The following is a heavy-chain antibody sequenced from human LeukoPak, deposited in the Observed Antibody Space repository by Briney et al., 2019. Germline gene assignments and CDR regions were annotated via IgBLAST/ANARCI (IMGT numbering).Heavy chain of an antibody. Sequence: SVKVSCKASGGTFSSYAISWVRQAPGQGLEWMGGIIPIFGTANYAQKFQGRVTITADKSTSTAYMELSSLRSEDTAVYYCAKGTLSGSYYFDYWGQGTLVTVSS. CDR2: IIPIFGTA. D-gene: IGHD5-12*01. J-gene: IGHJ4*02. CDR1: GGTFSSYA. CDR3: AKGTLSGSYYFDY. V-gene: IGHV1-69*06.